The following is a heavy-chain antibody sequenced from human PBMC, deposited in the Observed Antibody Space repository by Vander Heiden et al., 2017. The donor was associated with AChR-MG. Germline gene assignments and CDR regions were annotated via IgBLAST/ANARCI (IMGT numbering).Heavy chain of an antibody. Sequence: EVQVVESGGGLVRPGGSLTLSCAVPGFPFGNAWMNWVRQAPGKGLEWVARIKHRPEGEATDYSDPVRGRSTIWRDDSASTFSLQINSLTSEDTGIYYCTTLSGLALHPEFWGQGIRVAVST. CDR1: GFPFGNAW. J-gene: IGHJ4*02. V-gene: IGHV3-15*01. CDR3: TTLSGLALHPEF. CDR2: IKHRPEGEAT. D-gene: IGHD1-26*01.